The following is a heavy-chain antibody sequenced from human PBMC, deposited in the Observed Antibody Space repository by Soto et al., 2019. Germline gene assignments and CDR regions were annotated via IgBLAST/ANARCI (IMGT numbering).Heavy chain of an antibody. J-gene: IGHJ4*02. CDR1: GFIFKSYG. D-gene: IGHD4-17*01. CDR3: AKGRGASTTYYFDY. Sequence: PGGSLRLSCASSGFIFKSYGMHLVRQAPGKGLEWVALISYDGSYTYHADPVQGRFTISRGNSKNTVYLQMNSLRPEDTAVYYCAKGRGASTTYYFDYWGQGTLVTVSS. V-gene: IGHV3-30*18. CDR2: ISYDGSYT.